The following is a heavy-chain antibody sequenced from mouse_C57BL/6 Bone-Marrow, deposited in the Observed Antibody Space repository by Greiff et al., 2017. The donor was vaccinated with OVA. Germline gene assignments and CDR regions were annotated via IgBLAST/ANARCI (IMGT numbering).Heavy chain of an antibody. CDR1: GFSFNTYA. Sequence: DVQLVESGGGLVQPKGSLKLSCAASGFSFNTYAMNWVRQAPGKGLEWVARIRSKSNNYATYYADSVKDRFTISRDDSESMLYLQMNNLKTEDTAMYYCVRKLGLDYAMDYWGQGTSVTVSS. CDR2: IRSKSNNYAT. V-gene: IGHV10-1*01. D-gene: IGHD4-1*01. J-gene: IGHJ4*01. CDR3: VRKLGLDYAMDY.